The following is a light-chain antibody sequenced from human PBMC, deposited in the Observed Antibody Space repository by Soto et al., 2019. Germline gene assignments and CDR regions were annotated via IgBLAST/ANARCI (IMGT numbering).Light chain of an antibody. Sequence: QSVLTQPASVSGSPGQSITISCTGTSSDVGNYNLVSWYQQHPGKAPKLMIYEVSKRPSGVSNRFSGSKSGNTASLTISGLQAEDEADYYCCSYAGTRTPYVFGTGTKVT. V-gene: IGLV2-23*02. J-gene: IGLJ1*01. CDR1: SSDVGNYNL. CDR3: CSYAGTRTPYV. CDR2: EVS.